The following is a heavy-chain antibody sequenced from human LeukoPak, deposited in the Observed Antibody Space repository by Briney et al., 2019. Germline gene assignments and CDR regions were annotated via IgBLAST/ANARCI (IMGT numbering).Heavy chain of an antibody. Sequence: SETLSLTCTVSGGSISSYYWSWIRQPPGKGLEWIGYIYYSGSTNYNPSLKSRVTISVDTSKNQFSLKLSSVTAADTAVYYCARSIVVVAFDYWGQGTLVTVSS. J-gene: IGHJ4*02. CDR2: IYYSGST. V-gene: IGHV4-59*01. CDR3: ARSIVVVAFDY. CDR1: GGSISSYY. D-gene: IGHD3-22*01.